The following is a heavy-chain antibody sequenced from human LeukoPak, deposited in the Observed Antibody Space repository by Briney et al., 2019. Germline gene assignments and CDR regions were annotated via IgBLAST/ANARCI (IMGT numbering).Heavy chain of an antibody. J-gene: IGHJ6*03. V-gene: IGHV3-21*01. CDR1: EFTFSNDS. CDR2: ISSSGNYI. CDR3: ARGYDFWSASLSPYYYSMDV. Sequence: PGGTLRLSCAASEFTFSNDSMNWVRQAPGKGLEWVSSISSSGNYIYYAQSVKGRFTISRDNAKNSLYLQMNSLRPDDTAVYYCARGYDFWSASLSPYYYSMDVWGKGTTVTVSS. D-gene: IGHD3-3*01.